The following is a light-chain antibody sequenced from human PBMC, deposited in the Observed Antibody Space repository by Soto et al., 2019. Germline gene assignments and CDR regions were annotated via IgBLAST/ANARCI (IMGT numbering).Light chain of an antibody. CDR2: KAS. CDR1: QSISSW. CDR3: QHYGSSPLVT. J-gene: IGKJ5*01. Sequence: DIQMTQSPSTLSASVGDRVTITCRASQSISSWLAWYQQKPGKAPNLLIYKASSLESGVPSRFSGSGSGTEFTLTISSLQPEDFAVYYCQHYGSSPLVTFGQGTRLEIK. V-gene: IGKV1-5*03.